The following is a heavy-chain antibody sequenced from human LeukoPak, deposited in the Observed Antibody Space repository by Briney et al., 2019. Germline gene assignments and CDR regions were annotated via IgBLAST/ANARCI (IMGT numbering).Heavy chain of an antibody. CDR1: GFTFSSYA. Sequence: PGGSLRLSCAASGFTFSSYAMSWVRQAPGKGLEWVSTISGSGGSTYYADYVKGRFTISRDNSKNTLYLQMNSLRAEDTAVYYCAPDPNKWLRNYWGQGTLATVSS. D-gene: IGHD5-12*01. CDR2: ISGSGGST. CDR3: APDPNKWLRNY. J-gene: IGHJ4*02. V-gene: IGHV3-23*01.